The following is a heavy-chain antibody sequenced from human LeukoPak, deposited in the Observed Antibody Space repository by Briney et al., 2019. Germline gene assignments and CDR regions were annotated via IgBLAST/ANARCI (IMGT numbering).Heavy chain of an antibody. D-gene: IGHD3-9*01. CDR1: GGSISSSYY. CDR2: IYTSGST. Sequence: PSGTLSLTCAVSGGSISSSYYWSWIRQPAGKGLEWIGRIYTSGSTNYNPSLKSRVTISVDTSKNQFSLKLSSVTAADTAVYYCAGGQKNYDILTGYYGQVWFDPWGQGTLVTVSS. J-gene: IGHJ5*02. CDR3: AGGQKNYDILTGYYGQVWFDP. V-gene: IGHV4-61*02.